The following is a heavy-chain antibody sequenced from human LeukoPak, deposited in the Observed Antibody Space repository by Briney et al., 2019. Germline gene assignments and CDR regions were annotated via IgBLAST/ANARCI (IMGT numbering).Heavy chain of an antibody. CDR1: GGSFSGYY. D-gene: IGHD6-13*01. CDR3: ARLIAAAGTRVDY. J-gene: IGHJ4*02. V-gene: IGHV4-34*01. Sequence: SETLSLTCAVYGGSFSGYYWSWIRQPPGKGLEWIGEINHSGSTNYNPSLKGRVTISVDTSKNQFSLKLSSVTAADTAVYYCARLIAAAGTRVDYWGQGTLVTVSS. CDR2: INHSGST.